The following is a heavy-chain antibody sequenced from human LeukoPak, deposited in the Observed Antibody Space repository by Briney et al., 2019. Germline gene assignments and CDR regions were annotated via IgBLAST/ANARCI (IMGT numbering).Heavy chain of an antibody. D-gene: IGHD3-22*01. J-gene: IGHJ6*03. CDR2: IIVYNGNT. V-gene: IGHV1-18*01. CDR1: GYTFISYG. CDR3: ARVPYYYDTSGPTCYYYMDV. Sequence: GASVKVSCKASGYTFISYGISWVRQAPGQGLEWMGWIIVYNGNTNYAQKLQGRVTMTTDTSTSTAYMELRSLRSDDTAVYYCARVPYYYDTSGPTCYYYMDVWGKGTTVTVSS.